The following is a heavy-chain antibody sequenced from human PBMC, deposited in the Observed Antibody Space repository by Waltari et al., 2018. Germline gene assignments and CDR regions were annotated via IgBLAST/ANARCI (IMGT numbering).Heavy chain of an antibody. CDR3: ARVATKTYSSPVPGRPYYYGMDV. Sequence: EEQLVESGGGLAQPGESLRLSCAASGFTFSRYWMDWVRQAPGKGLVWVSRINSDGSSTTYEDSVKGRFTISRDNAKNTLYVQMNRLRAEDTAVYYCARVATKTYSSPVPGRPYYYGMDVWGQGTTVTVSS. CDR2: INSDGSST. J-gene: IGHJ6*02. V-gene: IGHV3-74*01. CDR1: GFTFSRYW. D-gene: IGHD6-19*01.